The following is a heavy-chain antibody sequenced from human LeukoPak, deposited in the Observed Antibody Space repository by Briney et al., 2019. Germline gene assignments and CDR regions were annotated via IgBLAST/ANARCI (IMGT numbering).Heavy chain of an antibody. CDR3: ARGGSGSYLAWGY. J-gene: IGHJ4*02. D-gene: IGHD1-26*01. CDR1: GYTFTGYY. CDR2: INPNSGGT. V-gene: IGHV1-2*06. Sequence: ASVKVSCKASGYTFTGYYMHWVRQAPGQGLEWMGRINPNSGGTNYAQKFQGRVTMIRDTSISTAYMDLSRLRSDDTAVYYCARGGSGSYLAWGYWGQGTLVTVSS.